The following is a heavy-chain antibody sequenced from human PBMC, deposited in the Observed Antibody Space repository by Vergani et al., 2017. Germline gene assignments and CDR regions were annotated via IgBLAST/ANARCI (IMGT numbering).Heavy chain of an antibody. Sequence: QVQLVESGGGVVQPGRSLRLSCAASGFTFSSYGMHWVRQAPGKGLEWVAVIWYDGSNKYYADSVKGRFTISRDNSKNTVYLQMNSLRAEDTAVYYCARDQPGCSSGQTDYYYMDVWGKGTTVTVSS. CDR2: IWYDGSNK. CDR1: GFTFSSYG. D-gene: IGHD6-19*01. CDR3: ARDQPGCSSGQTDYYYMDV. J-gene: IGHJ6*03. V-gene: IGHV3-33*08.